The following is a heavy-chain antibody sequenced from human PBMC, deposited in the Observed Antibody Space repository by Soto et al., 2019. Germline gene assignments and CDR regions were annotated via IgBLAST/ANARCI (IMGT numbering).Heavy chain of an antibody. D-gene: IGHD3-22*01. Sequence: QVQLGQSGAEVQKPGASVKVSCKASGYTFTGYYMHWVRQAPGQGLEWMGWINPNSGGPNYAQKVQGRVTMATDTSINTAYLELSRLRSEDTAVYYCAREGQLSGDSSLYRPMGIDYWGQGTLVTVSS. CDR1: GYTFTGYY. CDR3: AREGQLSGDSSLYRPMGIDY. J-gene: IGHJ4*02. CDR2: INPNSGGP. V-gene: IGHV1-2*02.